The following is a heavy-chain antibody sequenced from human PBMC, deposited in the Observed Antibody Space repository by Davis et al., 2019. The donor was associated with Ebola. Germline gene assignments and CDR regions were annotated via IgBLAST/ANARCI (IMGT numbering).Heavy chain of an antibody. V-gene: IGHV3-53*04. J-gene: IGHJ6*04. CDR2: IYSGGST. CDR1: GFTVSSNY. Sequence: PGGSLRLSCAASGFTVSSNYMSWVRQAPGKGLEWVSVIYSGGSTSYADSVKGRFTISRHNSKNTLYLQMNNLRAEDTAVYYCARDVRDYYYYGMDVWGKGTTVTVSS. CDR3: ARDVRDYYYYGMDV. D-gene: IGHD3-10*02.